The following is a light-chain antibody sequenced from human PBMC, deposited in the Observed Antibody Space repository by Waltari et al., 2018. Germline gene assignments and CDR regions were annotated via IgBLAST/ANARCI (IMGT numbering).Light chain of an antibody. CDR1: SSNIGSSF. CDR3: AAWDDSLTVR. CDR2: RND. Sequence: QSVLTQPPSASGTPGQRVTISCSGSSSNIGSSFVCWYQHLPGTAPKLLIYRNDPRPSGVPDRFSGSRSGTSASRAISGLRSEDEADYYCAAWDDSLTVRFGGGTKLTVL. J-gene: IGLJ3*02. V-gene: IGLV1-47*01.